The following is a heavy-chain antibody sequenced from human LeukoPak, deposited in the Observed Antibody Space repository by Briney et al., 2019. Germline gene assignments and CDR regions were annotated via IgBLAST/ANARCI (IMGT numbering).Heavy chain of an antibody. CDR2: IYYSGTT. D-gene: IGHD3-10*01. CDR3: ARQGSRGVIIGGWFDP. CDR1: GGSISSSSYY. Sequence: SETLSLTCTVSGGSISSSSYYWGWIRQPPGKGLEWIGSIYYSGTTYYNPSLKSRVTLSVDKSKNQFSLKLSSVTAADTAVYYCARQGSRGVIIGGWFDPWGQGTLVTVSS. J-gene: IGHJ5*02. V-gene: IGHV4-39*07.